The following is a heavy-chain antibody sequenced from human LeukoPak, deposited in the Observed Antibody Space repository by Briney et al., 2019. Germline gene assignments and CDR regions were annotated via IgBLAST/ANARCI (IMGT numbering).Heavy chain of an antibody. CDR1: GFTFSSYS. D-gene: IGHD3-22*01. J-gene: IGHJ4*02. CDR3: AKDSLNYYDGSGYCDY. V-gene: IGHV3-21*01. Sequence: GGSLRLSCAASGFTFSSYSMNWVRQAPGKGLEWVSSISSSSSYIYYADSVKGRFTISRDNSKNTLYLQMNSLRAEDTAVYYCAKDSLNYYDGSGYCDYWGQGTLVTVSS. CDR2: ISSSSSYI.